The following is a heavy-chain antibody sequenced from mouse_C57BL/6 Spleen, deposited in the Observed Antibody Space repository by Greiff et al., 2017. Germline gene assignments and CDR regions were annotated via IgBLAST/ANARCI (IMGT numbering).Heavy chain of an antibody. D-gene: IGHD4-1*01. Sequence: EVMLVESGEGLVKPGGSLKLSCAASGFTFSSYAMSWVRQTPEKRLEWVAYISSGGDYIYYADTVKGRFTISRDNARNTLYLQMSSLKSEDTAMYYCTRAPTELGLYFDYWGQGTTLTVSS. CDR2: ISSGGDYI. J-gene: IGHJ2*01. V-gene: IGHV5-9-1*02. CDR1: GFTFSSYA. CDR3: TRAPTELGLYFDY.